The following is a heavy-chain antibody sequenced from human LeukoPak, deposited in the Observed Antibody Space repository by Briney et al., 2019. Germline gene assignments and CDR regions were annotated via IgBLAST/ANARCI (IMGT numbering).Heavy chain of an antibody. D-gene: IGHD5/OR15-5a*01. V-gene: IGHV1-18*01. CDR1: GYTFTSYG. Sequence: ASVKVSCKASGYTFTSYGISWVRQAPGQGLEWMGCISAYNGNTNYAQKLQGRVTITADESTSTAYMELSSLKSEDTAVYYCARDRAWSTIETLQLDYWGQGTLVTVSS. CDR2: ISAYNGNT. CDR3: ARDRAWSTIETLQLDY. J-gene: IGHJ4*02.